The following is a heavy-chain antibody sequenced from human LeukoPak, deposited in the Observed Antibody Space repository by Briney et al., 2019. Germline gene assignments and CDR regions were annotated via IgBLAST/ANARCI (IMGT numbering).Heavy chain of an antibody. J-gene: IGHJ3*02. CDR1: GFTFSSYG. Sequence: GGSLRLSCAASGFTFSSYGMHWVRQAPGKGLEWVAVIWYDGSNKYYADSVKGRFTISRDNSKNTLYLQMNSLRAEDTAVYYCARVVSQWLVDAFDIWGQGTMVTVSS. V-gene: IGHV3-33*01. D-gene: IGHD6-19*01. CDR2: IWYDGSNK. CDR3: ARVVSQWLVDAFDI.